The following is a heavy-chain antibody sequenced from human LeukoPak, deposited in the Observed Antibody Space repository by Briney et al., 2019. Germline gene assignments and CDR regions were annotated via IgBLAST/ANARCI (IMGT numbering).Heavy chain of an antibody. V-gene: IGHV3-23*01. Sequence: GGSLRLSCAASGFTFSSYAMSWVRQAPGKGLEWVSAISGSGGGTYYEDSVKGRFTISRDNSKNTLYLQMNSLRAEDTAVYYCAKASLRYFDWLFDYWGQGTLVTVSS. CDR3: AKASLRYFDWLFDY. D-gene: IGHD3-9*01. CDR1: GFTFSSYA. CDR2: ISGSGGGT. J-gene: IGHJ4*02.